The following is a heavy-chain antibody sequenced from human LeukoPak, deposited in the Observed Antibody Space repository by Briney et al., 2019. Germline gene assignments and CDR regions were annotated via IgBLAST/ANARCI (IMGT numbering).Heavy chain of an antibody. CDR1: GGTFGGYT. J-gene: IGHJ4*02. Sequence: SVKVSCKASGGTFGGYTITWVRQAPGQGLEWMGNIIPIFGTADYAQKFQGRVTITTDKSTSTAYMALSSLRSEDTAVYYCARALDGITGTTFFDYWGQGTLVPVSS. V-gene: IGHV1-69*08. CDR3: ARALDGITGTTFFDY. CDR2: IIPIFGTA. D-gene: IGHD1-14*01.